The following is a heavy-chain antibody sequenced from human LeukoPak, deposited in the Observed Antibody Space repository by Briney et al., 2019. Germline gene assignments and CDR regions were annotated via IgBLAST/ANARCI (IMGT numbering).Heavy chain of an antibody. J-gene: IGHJ4*02. CDR3: AGSMWYRGQWYYFDY. CDR1: GGSISSSSYY. CDR2: IYYSGST. Sequence: SETLSLTCTVSGGSISSSSYYWGWIRQPPGKGLEWIGSIYYSGSTYYNPSLKSRVTISVDTSKNQFSLKLSSVTAADTAVYYCAGSMWYRGQWYYFDYWGQGTLVTVSS. D-gene: IGHD1-26*01. V-gene: IGHV4-39*01.